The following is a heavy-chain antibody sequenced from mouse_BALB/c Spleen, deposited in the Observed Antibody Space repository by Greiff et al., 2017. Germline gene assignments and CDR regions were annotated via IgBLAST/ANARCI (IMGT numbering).Heavy chain of an antibody. CDR1: GFSLTSYG. CDR2: IWSGGST. V-gene: IGHV2-4-1*01. Sequence: VHLVESGPGLVQPSQSLSITCTVSGFSLTSYGVHWVRQSPGKGLEWLGVIWSGGSTDYNAAFISRLSISKDNSKSQVFFKMNSLQADDTAIYYCARNGAYYGKAYAMDYWGQGTSVTVSS. CDR3: ARNGAYYGKAYAMDY. D-gene: IGHD2-10*01. J-gene: IGHJ4*01.